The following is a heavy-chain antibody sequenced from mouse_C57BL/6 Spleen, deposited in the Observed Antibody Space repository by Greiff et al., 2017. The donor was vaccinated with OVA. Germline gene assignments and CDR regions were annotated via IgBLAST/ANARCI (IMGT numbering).Heavy chain of an antibody. CDR3: ARRYYGSPWYFDV. J-gene: IGHJ1*03. CDR2: INPNNGGT. CDR1: GYTFTDYN. V-gene: IGHV1-18*01. D-gene: IGHD1-1*01. Sequence: VQLQQSGPELVKPGASVKIPCKASGYTFTDYNMDWVKQSHGKSLEWIGDINPNNGGTIYNQKFKGKATLTVDKSSSTAYMELRSLTSEDTAVYYCARRYYGSPWYFDVWGTGTTVTVSS.